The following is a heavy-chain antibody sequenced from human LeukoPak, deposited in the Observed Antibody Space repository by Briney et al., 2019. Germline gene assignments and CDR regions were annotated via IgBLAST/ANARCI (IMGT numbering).Heavy chain of an antibody. CDR3: ASADYGDYALNFDY. D-gene: IGHD4-17*01. Sequence: SETLSLTCTVSGGSVSSGSYYWSWIRQPPGKGLEWIGYIYYSGSTNYNPSLKSRVTISVDTSKNQFSLKLSSVTAADTAVYYCASADYGDYALNFDYWGQGTLVTVSS. CDR1: GGSVSSGSYY. J-gene: IGHJ4*02. V-gene: IGHV4-61*01. CDR2: IYYSGST.